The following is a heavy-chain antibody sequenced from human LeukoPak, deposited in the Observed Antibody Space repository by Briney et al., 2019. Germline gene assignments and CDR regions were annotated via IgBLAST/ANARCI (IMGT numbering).Heavy chain of an antibody. CDR1: GGTFSSYA. Sequence: ASVKLSCKASGGTFSSYAISWVRQAPGQGLEWMGRIIPILGIANYAQKFQGRVTITADKSTSTAYMELSSLRSEDTAVYYCAREYTVKGLDYWGQGTLVTVSS. V-gene: IGHV1-69*04. D-gene: IGHD4-4*01. CDR3: AREYTVKGLDY. J-gene: IGHJ4*02. CDR2: IIPILGIA.